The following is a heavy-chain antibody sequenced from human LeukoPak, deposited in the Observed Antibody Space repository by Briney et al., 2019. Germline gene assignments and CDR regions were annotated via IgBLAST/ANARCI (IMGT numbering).Heavy chain of an antibody. CDR1: GGSISSSSYY. V-gene: IGHV4-39*07. CDR3: ARVLRFLEWLSIPKPNNWFDP. CDR2: IYYSGST. Sequence: SETLSLTCTVSGGSISSSSYYWGWIRQPPGKGLEWIGSIYYSGSTYYNPSLKSRVTISVDASKNQFSLKLSSVTAADTAVYYCARVLRFLEWLSIPKPNNWFDPWGQGTLVTVSS. J-gene: IGHJ5*02. D-gene: IGHD3-3*01.